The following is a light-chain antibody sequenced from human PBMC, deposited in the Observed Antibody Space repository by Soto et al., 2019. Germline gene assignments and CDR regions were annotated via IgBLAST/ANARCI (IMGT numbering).Light chain of an antibody. CDR1: SSNIGAGFD. J-gene: IGLJ3*02. V-gene: IGLV1-40*01. CDR2: GNS. Sequence: QSVLTQPPSVSGAPGQRVTISCTGSSSNIGAGFDVHWYHQIAGTAPKLLIYGNSNRPSGVPDRFSGSKSGTSASLAINGLQSEDEAAYYCQSYDSDLSAWVFGGGTKLTVL. CDR3: QSYDSDLSAWV.